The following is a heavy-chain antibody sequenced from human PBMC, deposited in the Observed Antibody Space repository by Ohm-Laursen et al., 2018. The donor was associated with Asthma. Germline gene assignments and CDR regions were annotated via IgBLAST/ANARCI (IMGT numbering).Heavy chain of an antibody. D-gene: IGHD3-3*01. CDR3: ARNYDFWSGYHDAFDI. J-gene: IGHJ3*02. V-gene: IGHV3-48*04. Sequence: SLRLSCAASGFTFSSYSMNWVRQAPGKGLEWVSYISSSSSTIYYADSVKGRFTISRDNAKNSLYLQMNSLRAEDTAVYYCARNYDFWSGYHDAFDIWGQGTMVTVSS. CDR1: GFTFSSYS. CDR2: ISSSSSTI.